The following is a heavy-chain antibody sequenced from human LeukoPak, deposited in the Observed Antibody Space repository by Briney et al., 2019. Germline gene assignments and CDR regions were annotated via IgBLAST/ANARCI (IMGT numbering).Heavy chain of an antibody. Sequence: GGSLRLSCAASGFTLSSLAMHWVRQAPGKGLEWVSSSGTRSGTKYYADSVVGRFTISRDSAMNSVSLQINSLRAEDTAVYYCLLQMTYGELSDPDFRGQGTLVTVSS. J-gene: IGHJ4*02. CDR1: GFTLSSLA. CDR2: SGTRSGTK. CDR3: LLQMTYGELSDPDF. V-gene: IGHV3-21*01. D-gene: IGHD3-16*02.